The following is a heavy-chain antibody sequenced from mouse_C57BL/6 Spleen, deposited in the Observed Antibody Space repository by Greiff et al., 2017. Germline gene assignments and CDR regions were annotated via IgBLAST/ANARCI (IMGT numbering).Heavy chain of an antibody. D-gene: IGHD2-3*01. J-gene: IGHJ1*03. CDR2: IDPSDSYT. V-gene: IGHV1-69*01. CDR3: ARGRYDGYSYWYFDV. CDR1: GYTFTSYW. Sequence: QVQLQQPGAELVMPGASVKLSCKASGYTFTSYWMHWVKQRPGQGLEWIGEIDPSDSYTNYNQKFKGKSTLTVDKSSSTAYMQLSILTSEDSAVYYCARGRYDGYSYWYFDVWGTGTTVTVSS.